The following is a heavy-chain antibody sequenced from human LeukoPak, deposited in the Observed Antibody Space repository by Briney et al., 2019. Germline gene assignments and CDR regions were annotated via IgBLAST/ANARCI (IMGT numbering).Heavy chain of an antibody. CDR2: INWNGGST. CDR3: ARTHYPPAAISAGFDY. V-gene: IGHV3-20*04. J-gene: IGHJ4*02. Sequence: GGSLRLSCAASGFTFDDYGMSWVRQAPGKGLEWVSGINWNGGSTGYADSAKGRFTISRDNAKNSLYLQMNSLRAEDTALYYCARTHYPPAAISAGFDYWGQGTLVTVSS. CDR1: GFTFDDYG. D-gene: IGHD2-2*02.